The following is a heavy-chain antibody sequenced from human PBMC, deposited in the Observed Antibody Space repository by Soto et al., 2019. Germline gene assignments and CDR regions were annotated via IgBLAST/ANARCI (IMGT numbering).Heavy chain of an antibody. J-gene: IGHJ4*02. V-gene: IGHV4-34*01. CDR2: INHGGTT. CDR3: ARRHVYRSGSPSPIDY. CDR1: GGSLSAYY. Sequence: PSETLSLTCDVSGGSLSAYYWTWIRQPPGKGLEWIGDINHGGTTDYNPSLKSRVHISVDTPKNEFSLKLRSVTAADTAVYYCARRHVYRSGSPSPIDYWGQGTLVTVSS. D-gene: IGHD3-10*01.